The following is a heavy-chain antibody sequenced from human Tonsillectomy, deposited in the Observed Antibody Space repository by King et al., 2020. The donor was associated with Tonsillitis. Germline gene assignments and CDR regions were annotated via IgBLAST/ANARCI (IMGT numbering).Heavy chain of an antibody. V-gene: IGHV4-31*03. CDR2: IYYSGSN. D-gene: IGHD3-10*01. CDR1: GGSISSGGYY. J-gene: IGHJ6*03. Sequence: QLQESGPGLVKPSQPLSLTCTVSGGSISSGGYYWSWIRQHPGKGLEWIGYIYYSGSNYYHPSPQSRVTISVDTSKNQFFLKLNSVTAAATAVYYWARDRGVGDYYHYYMDVWGKGTTVTVSS. CDR3: ARDRGVGDYYHYYMDV.